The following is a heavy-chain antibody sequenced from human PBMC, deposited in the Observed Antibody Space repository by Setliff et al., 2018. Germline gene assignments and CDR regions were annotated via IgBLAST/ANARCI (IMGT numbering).Heavy chain of an antibody. Sequence: SETLSLTCSVSGGSINRDYWNWIRQPPGKGLEWIGYIHYSGNTNYNPSLKSRVTISFNTSKNQISLKLSSVKGRFTISRDNAKNSLYLQMTGLRAEDTAVYYCASDPAYGAFDIWGQGTMVTVSS. CDR2: IHYSGNT. CDR1: GGSINRDY. D-gene: IGHD3-10*01. CDR3: AKNSLYLQMTGLRAEDTAVYYCASDPAYGAFDI. J-gene: IGHJ3*02. V-gene: IGHV4-59*01.